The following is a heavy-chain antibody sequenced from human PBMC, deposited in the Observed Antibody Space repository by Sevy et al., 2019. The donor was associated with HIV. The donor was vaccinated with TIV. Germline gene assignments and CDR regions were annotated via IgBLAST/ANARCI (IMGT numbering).Heavy chain of an antibody. CDR1: GFTLSTYG. J-gene: IGHJ5*02. CDR2: ISRSGGTT. D-gene: IGHD6-6*01. V-gene: IGHV3-23*01. Sequence: GGSLRLSCAASGFTLSTYGMTWVRQAPGKGLEWVSGISRSGGTTYYADSVKGRFTISRDNSNNTLFLHMNNLRADDAATYFCAKARIAARPRDWFDPWGQGTLVTVSS. CDR3: AKARIAARPRDWFDP.